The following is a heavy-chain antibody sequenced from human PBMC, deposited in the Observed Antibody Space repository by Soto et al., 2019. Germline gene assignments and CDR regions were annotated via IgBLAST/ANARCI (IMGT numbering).Heavy chain of an antibody. D-gene: IGHD1-20*01. CDR1: GFDFKTYT. CDR3: AKDRDPDGIWDIDW. Sequence: EVHLLESGGDLVRPGGSLRLSCVASGFDFKTYTINWDRQAPGKGLEWVSGIYGSAAKTSHADSVKGRFSIFRDNTRNIVYLEMSSLSVEDTAVYYCAKDRDPDGIWDIDWWGQGTRVTVS. CDR2: IYGSAAKT. J-gene: IGHJ4*02. V-gene: IGHV3-23*01.